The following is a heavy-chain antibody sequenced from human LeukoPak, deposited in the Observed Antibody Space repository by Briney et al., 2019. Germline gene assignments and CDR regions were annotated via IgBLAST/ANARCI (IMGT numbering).Heavy chain of an antibody. CDR2: ISSSSNYI. CDR3: ARDPSSGWYLKGWFDP. CDR1: GFTFSSYS. D-gene: IGHD6-19*01. Sequence: GGSLRLSCAASGFTFSSYSMNWVRQAPGKGLEWVSSISSSSNYIYYANSVKGRFTISRDNAKNSLYLQMNSLRAEDTAVYYCARDPSSGWYLKGWFDPWGQGTLVTVSS. J-gene: IGHJ5*02. V-gene: IGHV3-21*01.